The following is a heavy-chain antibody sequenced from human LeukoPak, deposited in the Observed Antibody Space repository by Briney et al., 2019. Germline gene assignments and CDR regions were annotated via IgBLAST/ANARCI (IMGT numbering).Heavy chain of an antibody. V-gene: IGHV4-4*02. CDR3: AREIVVVVAATPNAFDI. CDR1: GGSISSSNW. D-gene: IGHD2-15*01. J-gene: IGHJ3*02. CDR2: IYHSGST. Sequence: PAGTLSLTCAVSGGSISSSNWWCWGRQPPGKGLEWIGEIYHSGSTNCNPSLKSRLTISVDISKTQFSLKLSSVTAADTAVYYCAREIVVVVAATPNAFDIWGQGTMVTVSS.